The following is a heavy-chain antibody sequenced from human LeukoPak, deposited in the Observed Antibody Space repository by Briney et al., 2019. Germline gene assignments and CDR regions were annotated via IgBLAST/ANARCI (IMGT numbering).Heavy chain of an antibody. V-gene: IGHV3-48*04. CDR3: AKDQQSSSGYYSGVHFDY. Sequence: PGGSVRLYCAASGFTFSSYSMNWVRQAPGKGLEWVSYTSSSSSTIYYADSVKGRFTISRDNAKNSLYLQMNSLRAEDTAVYYCAKDQQSSSGYYSGVHFDYWGQGTLVTVSS. D-gene: IGHD3-22*01. CDR2: TSSSSSTI. J-gene: IGHJ4*02. CDR1: GFTFSSYS.